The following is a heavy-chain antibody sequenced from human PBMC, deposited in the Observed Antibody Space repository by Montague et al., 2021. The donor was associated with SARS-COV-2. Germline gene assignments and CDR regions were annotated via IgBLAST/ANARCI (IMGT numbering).Heavy chain of an antibody. CDR3: ARQGGSNYGWFDP. CDR2: YYSGST. Sequence: SETLSLTCTVSGASINSRYWSWIRQLPGKGLEWIGYYYSGSTKYNPSLKSRVTISVDTSKNQFSVKVTSVTAADTAVYYCARQGGSNYGWFDPWGQGTLVTVSS. J-gene: IGHJ5*02. D-gene: IGHD1-26*01. CDR1: GASINSRY. V-gene: IGHV4-59*08.